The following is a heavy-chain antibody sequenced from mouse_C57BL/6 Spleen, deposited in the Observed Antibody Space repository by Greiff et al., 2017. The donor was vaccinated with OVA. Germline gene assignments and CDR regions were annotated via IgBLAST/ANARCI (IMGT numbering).Heavy chain of an antibody. J-gene: IGHJ4*01. CDR1: GYSFTSYY. Sequence: QVQLQQSGPELVKPGASVKISCKASGYSFTSYYIHWVKKRPGQGLEWIGWFYPGSGNTKYNEKFKGKATLTADTSSSTAYRQLSSLTSEDSAVYYCERGLLDYAMDYWGQGTSVTVSS. CDR2: FYPGSGNT. V-gene: IGHV1-66*01. CDR3: ERGLLDYAMDY. D-gene: IGHD2-3*01.